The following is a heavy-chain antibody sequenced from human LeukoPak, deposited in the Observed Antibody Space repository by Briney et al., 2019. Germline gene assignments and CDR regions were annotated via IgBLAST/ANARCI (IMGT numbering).Heavy chain of an antibody. V-gene: IGHV3-33*01. J-gene: IGHJ6*03. CDR1: GFTFSNYG. CDR3: ARDSATMVRGVIRYYMDV. Sequence: GGSLRLSCAASGFTFSNYGMHWVRQAPGKGLEWVAVIWYDGSNKYYADSVKGRFTISRDNSKNTLYLQMNSLRAEDTAVYYCARDSATMVRGVIRYYMDVWGKGTTVTVSS. CDR2: IWYDGSNK. D-gene: IGHD3-10*01.